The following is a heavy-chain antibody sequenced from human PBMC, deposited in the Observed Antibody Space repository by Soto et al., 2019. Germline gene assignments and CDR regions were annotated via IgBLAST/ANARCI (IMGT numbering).Heavy chain of an antibody. CDR2: MNPNSGNT. D-gene: IGHD3-16*01. J-gene: IGHJ6*02. CDR1: GYTFTSYD. V-gene: IGHV1-8*01. Sequence: ASVKVSCKASGYTFTSYDINWVRQATGQGLEWMGWMNPNSGNTGYAQKFQGRVTMTRNTSISTAYMELSSLRSEDTAVYYCARWGVGPRFYYYGMDVWGQGTTVTFSS. CDR3: ARWGVGPRFYYYGMDV.